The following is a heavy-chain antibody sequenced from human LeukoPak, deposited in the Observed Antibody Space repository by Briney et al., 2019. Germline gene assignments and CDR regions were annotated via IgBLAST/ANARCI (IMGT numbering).Heavy chain of an antibody. V-gene: IGHV1-69*05. CDR1: GGTFSSYA. CDR2: IIPIFGTA. D-gene: IGHD3-10*01. CDR3: ARAYWGITTDPYYFDY. J-gene: IGHJ4*02. Sequence: GASVKVSCKASGGTFSSYAISWVRQAPGQGLEWMGRIIPIFGTANYAQKFQGRVTITTDESTSTAYMELSSLRSEDTAVYYCARAYWGITTDPYYFDYWGQGTRVTVSS.